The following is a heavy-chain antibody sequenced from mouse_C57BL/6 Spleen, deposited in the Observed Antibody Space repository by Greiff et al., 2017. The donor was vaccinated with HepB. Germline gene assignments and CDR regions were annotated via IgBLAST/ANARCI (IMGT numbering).Heavy chain of an antibody. D-gene: IGHD1-1*01. CDR1: GYTFTSYW. CDR3: ARRAYYYGSSYDWYFDV. Sequence: VQLQQPGAELVMPGASVKLSCKASGYTFTSYWMHWVKQRPGQGLEWIGEIDPSDSYTNYNQKFKGKSTLTVDKSSSTAYMQLSSLTSEDSAVYYCARRAYYYGSSYDWYFDVWGTGTTVTVSS. J-gene: IGHJ1*03. CDR2: IDPSDSYT. V-gene: IGHV1-69*01.